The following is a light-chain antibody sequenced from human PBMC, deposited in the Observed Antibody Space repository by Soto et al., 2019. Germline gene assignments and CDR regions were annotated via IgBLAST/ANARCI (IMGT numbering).Light chain of an antibody. V-gene: IGKV3-20*01. Sequence: IVLTQSPGTLSLSPGERATLSCRASQSVSSSYLAWYQQKPGQAPRLLIYGASSRATGIPDRFSGSGSGTDFTLTISRLEPEDSAVYYCQQYGSPITFGQGTRLEIK. CDR2: GAS. CDR3: QQYGSPIT. CDR1: QSVSSSY. J-gene: IGKJ5*01.